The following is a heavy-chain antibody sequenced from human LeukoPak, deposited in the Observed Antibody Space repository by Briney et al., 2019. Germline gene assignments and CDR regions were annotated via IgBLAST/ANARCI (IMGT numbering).Heavy chain of an antibody. J-gene: IGHJ6*02. D-gene: IGHD2-21*02. CDR3: ARDRRAYCGGDCYLSV. V-gene: IGHV3-30-3*01. CDR2: MSYDGSNK. CDR1: GFTFSSYA. Sequence: GGSLRLSCAASGFTFSSYAMHWVRQAPGKGLEWVAVMSYDGSNKYYADSVKGRFTISRDNSKNTLYLQMNSLRAEDTAVYYCARDRRAYCGGDCYLSVWGQGTTVTVSS.